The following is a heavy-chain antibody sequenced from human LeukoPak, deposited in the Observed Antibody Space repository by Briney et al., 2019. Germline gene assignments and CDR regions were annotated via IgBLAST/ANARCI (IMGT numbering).Heavy chain of an antibody. J-gene: IGHJ6*02. CDR3: AGCSGGSCYSRGKYGVDV. CDR1: GFTFSSYA. Sequence: GESLRLSCATSGFTFSSYAMNWVRQAPGKGLECVSFISTSGDFTYYAASVKGRFTVSRDNSKNTLYLQMNSLRADDTAVYYCAGCSGGSCYSRGKYGVDVWGQGTTVIVSS. V-gene: IGHV3-23*01. CDR2: ISTSGDFT. D-gene: IGHD2-15*01.